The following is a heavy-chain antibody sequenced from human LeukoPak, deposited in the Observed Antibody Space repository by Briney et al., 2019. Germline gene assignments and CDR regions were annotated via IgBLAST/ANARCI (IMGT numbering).Heavy chain of an antibody. D-gene: IGHD3-22*01. V-gene: IGHV3-23*01. CDR2: ISGIGGST. CDR3: AKDLSVSYYYDSSGYGYFDY. Sequence: GGSLRLSCAASGFIFSSYAMSWVRQAPGKGLEWVSGISGIGGSTYYADSVKGRFTISRDNSKNTLYLQMNSLRAEDTAVYYCAKDLSVSYYYDSSGYGYFDYWGQGTLVTVSS. J-gene: IGHJ4*02. CDR1: GFIFSSYA.